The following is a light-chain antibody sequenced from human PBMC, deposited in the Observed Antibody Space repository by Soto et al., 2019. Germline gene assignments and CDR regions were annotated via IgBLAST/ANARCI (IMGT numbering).Light chain of an antibody. CDR2: GAS. V-gene: IGKV3D-20*02. Sequence: EIVLTQSPGTLSLSPGERATLSCRASQSVSSSYLAWYQQKPGQAPRLLIYGASSRATGIPDRFSGSGSGTDFTLTISSLEPEDFAAYYCQQRSNWITFGQGTRLEIK. CDR1: QSVSSSY. CDR3: QQRSNWIT. J-gene: IGKJ5*01.